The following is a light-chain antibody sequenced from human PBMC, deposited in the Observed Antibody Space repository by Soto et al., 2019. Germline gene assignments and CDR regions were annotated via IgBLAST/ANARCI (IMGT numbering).Light chain of an antibody. CDR2: DVN. Sequence: QSALTHPRSVSGSPGQSVTFSCTGTSGDIGAYNYVSWYQFHPGKAPKMIIYDVNKRPSGVPDRFSGSKSGNTASLTISWLQAEDEADYYCCSYAHTSRVFGGGTKLTVL. J-gene: IGLJ3*02. CDR3: CSYAHTSRV. V-gene: IGLV2-11*01. CDR1: SGDIGAYNY.